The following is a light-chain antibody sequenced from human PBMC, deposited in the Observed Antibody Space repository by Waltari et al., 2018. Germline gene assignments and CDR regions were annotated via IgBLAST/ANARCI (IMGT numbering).Light chain of an antibody. Sequence: DIVLTQSQGTLSLSPGERASLFCRASQSVGKYLAWYQQKPGQAPRLVMYDASTRATGIPDRFSGSGSGTDFSLTISRLEPEDFAVYYCQKYVNLPATFGQGTRVEIK. J-gene: IGKJ1*01. CDR1: QSVGKY. V-gene: IGKV3-20*01. CDR2: DAS. CDR3: QKYVNLPAT.